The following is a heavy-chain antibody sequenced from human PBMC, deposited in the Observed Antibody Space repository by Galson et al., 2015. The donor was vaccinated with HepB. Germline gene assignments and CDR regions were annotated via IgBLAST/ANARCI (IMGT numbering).Heavy chain of an antibody. V-gene: IGHV1-18*01. Sequence: QSGAEVKKPGESLKVSCKASGYTFTSYGISWVRQAPGQGLEWMGWISAYNGNTNYAQKLQGRVTMTTDTSTSTAYMELRSLRSDDTAVYYCARDRGSAYSSGHNWFDPWGQGTLVTVSS. D-gene: IGHD6-19*01. J-gene: IGHJ5*02. CDR3: ARDRGSAYSSGHNWFDP. CDR2: ISAYNGNT. CDR1: GYTFTSYG.